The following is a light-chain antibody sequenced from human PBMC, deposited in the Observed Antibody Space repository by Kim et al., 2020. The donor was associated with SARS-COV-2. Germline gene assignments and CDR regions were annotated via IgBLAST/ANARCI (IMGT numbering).Light chain of an antibody. V-gene: IGKV1-5*01. CDR1: QSISSW. CDR2: DTS. CDR3: QHYTTYSGT. Sequence: DIQMTQSPSTLSASVGDTVTITCRASQSISSWLAWYQQKPGKAPKLVIYDTSVLESGVPSRFSGSGSGTEFTLTISSLQPYDFATYYCQHYTTYSGTFGQGTKVDIK. J-gene: IGKJ1*01.